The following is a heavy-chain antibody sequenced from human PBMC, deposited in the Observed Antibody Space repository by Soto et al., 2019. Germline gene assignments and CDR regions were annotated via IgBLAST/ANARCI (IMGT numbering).Heavy chain of an antibody. D-gene: IGHD2-2*01. CDR2: INWNGGST. J-gene: IGHJ3*02. CDR1: GFTFDDYG. Sequence: PGGSLRLSCAASGFTFDDYGMSWVRQAPGKGLEWVSGINWNGGSTGYADSVKGRFTISRDNAKNSLYLQMNSLRAEDTALYHCARGGYCSSTSCYRSITFGGVIADDAFDIWGQGTMVTVSS. CDR3: ARGGYCSSTSCYRSITFGGVIADDAFDI. V-gene: IGHV3-20*01.